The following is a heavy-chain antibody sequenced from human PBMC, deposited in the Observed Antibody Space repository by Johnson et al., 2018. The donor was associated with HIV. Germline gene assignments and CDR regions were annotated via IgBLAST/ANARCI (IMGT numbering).Heavy chain of an antibody. V-gene: IGHV3-7*01. J-gene: IGHJ3*02. Sequence: MLLVESGGGLVQPGGSLRLSCAASGFTFSTYWMSWVRQAPGKGLEWVANIKQDGSEKYYVDSVKGRFTISRYNAKNSLYLQMNSLRAEDTAVYYCARERGYYYGSGSYLDAFDIWGQGTMVTVSS. CDR3: ARERGYYYGSGSYLDAFDI. CDR2: IKQDGSEK. D-gene: IGHD3-10*01. CDR1: GFTFSTYW.